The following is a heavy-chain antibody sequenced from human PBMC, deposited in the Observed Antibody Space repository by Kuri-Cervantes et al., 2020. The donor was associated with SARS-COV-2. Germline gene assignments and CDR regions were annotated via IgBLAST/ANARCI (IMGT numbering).Heavy chain of an antibody. CDR1: GYTFSSYA. J-gene: IGHJ4*02. D-gene: IGHD3-22*01. V-gene: IGHV1-2*04. Sequence: ASVKVPCKASGYTFSSYAIHWVRQAPGQGLEWMGWINPNSGGTNYAQKFQGWVTMTRDTSISTAYMELSRLRSDDTAVYYCARADHYYDSSGYSQETFDYWGQGTLVTVSS. CDR2: INPNSGGT. CDR3: ARADHYYDSSGYSQETFDY.